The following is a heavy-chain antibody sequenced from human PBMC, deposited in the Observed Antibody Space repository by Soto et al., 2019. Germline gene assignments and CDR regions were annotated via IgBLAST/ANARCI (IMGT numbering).Heavy chain of an antibody. V-gene: IGHV4-59*01. CDR1: GGSISSYY. Sequence: SETLSLTCTVSGGSISSYYWSWIRQPPGKGLEWIGYIYYSGSTNYNPSLKSRVTISVDTSKNQFSLKLSSVTAADTAVYYCAREGAYDILTGQYRDWFDPWGQGTLVTLSS. CDR3: AREGAYDILTGQYRDWFDP. J-gene: IGHJ5*02. D-gene: IGHD3-9*01. CDR2: IYYSGST.